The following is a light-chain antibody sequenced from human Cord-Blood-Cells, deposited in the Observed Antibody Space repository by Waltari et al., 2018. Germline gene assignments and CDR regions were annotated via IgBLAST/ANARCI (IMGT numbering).Light chain of an antibody. V-gene: IGLV2-14*01. CDR1: SSDVGGYNY. J-gene: IGLJ1*01. Sequence: QSALTQPASVSGSPGQSITLSCTGTSSDVGGYNYVSWYQQHPGKAPKLMIYEVSNRPSGVSNRFSGSKSGNTASLTISVLQAEDEADYYCSSYTSSSTYVFGTGTKVTVL. CDR3: SSYTSSSTYV. CDR2: EVS.